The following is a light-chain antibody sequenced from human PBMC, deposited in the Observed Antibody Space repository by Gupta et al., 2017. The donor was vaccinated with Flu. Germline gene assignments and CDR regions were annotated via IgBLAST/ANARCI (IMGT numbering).Light chain of an antibody. Sequence: DIVMTQSPDSLAVSLGERATINCKSSQSVLYRSNNKNYIAWYQQKKGQPPKQIMDWAATREAGGPERCSGGGSGTEGTLTITSLQAEDVAVDYCHQYYSNTRTFGQGTKVEIK. CDR3: HQYYSNTRT. CDR1: QSVLYRSNNKNY. J-gene: IGKJ1*01. CDR2: WAA. V-gene: IGKV4-1*01.